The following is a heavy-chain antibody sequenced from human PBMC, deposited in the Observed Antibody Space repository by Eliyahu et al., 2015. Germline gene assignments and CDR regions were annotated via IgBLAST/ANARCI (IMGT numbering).Heavy chain of an antibody. D-gene: IGHD3-16*01. Sequence: QVQLQESGPGLVKPSETLSLTCPVSGGXISSYYWSWIRQPPGKGLEWIGYXYTSGSTNYNPSLKSRVTISVDTSKNQFSLKLSSVTAADTAVYYCARHSASGGEDHWGQGTLVTVSS. CDR3: ARHSASGGEDH. CDR1: GGXISSYY. V-gene: IGHV4-4*09. J-gene: IGHJ4*02. CDR2: XYTSGST.